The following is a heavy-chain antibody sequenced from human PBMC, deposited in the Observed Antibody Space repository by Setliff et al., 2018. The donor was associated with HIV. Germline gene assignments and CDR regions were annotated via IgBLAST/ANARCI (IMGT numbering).Heavy chain of an antibody. J-gene: IGHJ4*02. V-gene: IGHV4-34*01. Sequence: SETLSLTCAVYGGSFSGYYWSWIRQPPGKGLEWIGEINHSGSTKYNPSLKSRVTISVDTSKNQFSLKLSSVTAADTAVYYCARGAELLWFGELHNIPYFDYWGQGTLVTVSS. CDR2: INHSGST. CDR3: ARGAELLWFGELHNIPYFDY. CDR1: GGSFSGYY. D-gene: IGHD3-10*01.